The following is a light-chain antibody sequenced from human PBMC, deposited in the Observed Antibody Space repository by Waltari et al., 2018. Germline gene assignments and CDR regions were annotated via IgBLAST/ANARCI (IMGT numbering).Light chain of an antibody. CDR2: DVS. CDR3: CSFAGSHTYVV. V-gene: IGLV2-11*01. CDR1: RSHGGGYHY. Sequence: QSALTQPRSVSGSPGQSVPISCTGTRSHGGGYHYVSWYQQHPGQAPKLMIYDVSKRPSGVPDRFSGSKSGNTASLTISGLQTEDEADYYCCSFAGSHTYVVFGGGTKLTVL. J-gene: IGLJ2*01.